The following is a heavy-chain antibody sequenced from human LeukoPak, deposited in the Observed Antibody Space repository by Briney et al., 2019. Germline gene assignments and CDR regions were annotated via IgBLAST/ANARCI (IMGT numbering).Heavy chain of an antibody. Sequence: PGGSLRLSCAASGFTFSSYGMHWARQAPGKGLEWVALTSNDGSNKYYADSVSGRFTVSRDNSKNTLFLQMSSLRVEDTAVYYCAKDLGYYYDSSGYIDYWGQGTLVTVSS. J-gene: IGHJ4*02. CDR3: AKDLGYYYDSSGYIDY. CDR1: GFTFSSYG. D-gene: IGHD3-22*01. V-gene: IGHV3-30*18. CDR2: TSNDGSNK.